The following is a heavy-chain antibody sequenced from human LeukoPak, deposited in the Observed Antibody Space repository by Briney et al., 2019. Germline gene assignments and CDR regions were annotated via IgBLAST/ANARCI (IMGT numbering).Heavy chain of an antibody. CDR2: IYTSGST. J-gene: IGHJ4*02. D-gene: IGHD4-17*01. CDR1: GGSISSGSYY. Sequence: PSETLSLTCTVSGGSISSGSYYWSWIRQPAGTGLEWIGRIYTSGSTNYNPSLKSRVTISVDTSKNQFSLKLSSVTAADTAVYYCARVNLTTVLFDYWGQGTLVTVSS. CDR3: ARVNLTTVLFDY. V-gene: IGHV4-61*02.